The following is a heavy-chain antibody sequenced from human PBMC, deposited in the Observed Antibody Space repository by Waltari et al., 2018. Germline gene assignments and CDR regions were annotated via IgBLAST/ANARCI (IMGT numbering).Heavy chain of an antibody. CDR2: IYRSGKT. Sequence: WSGIRQLPRKSLGGRGHIYRSGKTNYNPSLESRIIVSSDTSNNQLSLELTSVTAADTAIYYCARDRGKGLYLDSWGQGILVTVSP. CDR3: ARDRGKGLYLDS. J-gene: IGHJ4*02. D-gene: IGHD2-15*01. V-gene: IGHV4-4*02.